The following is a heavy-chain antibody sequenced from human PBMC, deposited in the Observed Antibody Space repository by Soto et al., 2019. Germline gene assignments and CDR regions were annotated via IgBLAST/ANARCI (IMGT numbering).Heavy chain of an antibody. D-gene: IGHD2-2*01. CDR3: ARTGPAAIIDP. J-gene: IGHJ5*02. CDR1: GFTFSSYW. V-gene: IGHV3-74*01. CDR2: INSDGSST. Sequence: GGSLRLSCAASGFTFSSYWMHWVRQAPGKGLVWVSRINSDGSSTSYADSVKGRFTISRDNAKNTLYLQTNSLRAEDTAVYYCARTGPAAIIDPWGQGTLVTVSS.